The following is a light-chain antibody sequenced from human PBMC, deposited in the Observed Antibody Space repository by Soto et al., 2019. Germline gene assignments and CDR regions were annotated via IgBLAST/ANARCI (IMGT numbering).Light chain of an antibody. CDR3: QHYSSSRWT. CDR1: QSVSSRS. J-gene: IGKJ1*01. V-gene: IGKV3-20*01. CDR2: AAS. Sequence: EIVLTQSPGTLSLSPGERATLSYRASQSVSSRSFAWYQQKPGQAPRLLIYAASSRATGIPDRFSGGGSGTDFTLTISRLEPEDFAVYYCQHYSSSRWTFGQGTKVEMK.